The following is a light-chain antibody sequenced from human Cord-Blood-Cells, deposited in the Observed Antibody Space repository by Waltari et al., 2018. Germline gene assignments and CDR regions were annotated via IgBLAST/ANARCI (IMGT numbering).Light chain of an antibody. CDR2: EVS. J-gene: IGLJ3*02. V-gene: IGLV2-8*01. CDR3: SSYAGSNNWV. Sequence: QSALTQPPSASGSPGQSVTISCTGTSSDVGGYKYVSWYQQHPGKAPKLMIYEVSKRPAGVPARVSGSTSGNTASLTVSGLQAEDEADYYCSSYAGSNNWVFGGGTKLTVL. CDR1: SSDVGGYKY.